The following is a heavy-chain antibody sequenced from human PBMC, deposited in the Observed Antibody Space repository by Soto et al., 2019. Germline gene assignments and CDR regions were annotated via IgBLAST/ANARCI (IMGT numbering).Heavy chain of an antibody. CDR3: ARDRCSSTSCYISPDASDI. CDR1: GYTFTSYG. CDR2: ISAYNGNT. Sequence: GASVKVSGKASGYTFTSYGISWVRQAPGQGLEWMGWISAYNGNTNYAQKLQGRVTMTTDTSTSTAYMELRSLRSDDTAVYYCARDRCSSTSCYISPDASDIWGQGTMVTVSS. V-gene: IGHV1-18*01. D-gene: IGHD2-2*01. J-gene: IGHJ3*02.